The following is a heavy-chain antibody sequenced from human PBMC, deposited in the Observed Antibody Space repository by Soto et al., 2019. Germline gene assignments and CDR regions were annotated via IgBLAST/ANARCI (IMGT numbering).Heavy chain of an antibody. D-gene: IGHD1-1*01. CDR3: ARDRLRYNWNDFPYYSYGMDV. Sequence: QVQLVESGGGVVQPGRSLRLSCAASGFTFSSYAMHWVRQAPGKGLEWVAVISYDGSNKYYADSVKGRFTISRDNSKNTLNLQMNRLRAEDTAVYYCARDRLRYNWNDFPYYSYGMDVWGQGTTVTVSS. V-gene: IGHV3-30-3*01. CDR1: GFTFSSYA. CDR2: ISYDGSNK. J-gene: IGHJ6*02.